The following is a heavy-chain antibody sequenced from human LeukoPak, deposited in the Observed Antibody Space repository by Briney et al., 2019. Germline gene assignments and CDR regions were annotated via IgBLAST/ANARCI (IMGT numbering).Heavy chain of an antibody. CDR3: ALAVAGPDYYFDY. CDR2: IYYSGST. Sequence: PSETLSLTCSVSGDSISSGDYYWSWVRQPPGKTLECIGYIYYSGSTYSNPSLRSRVTISVDRSKNQFSLKLSSVTAADTAVYYCALAVAGPDYYFDYWGQGTLVTVSS. CDR1: GDSISSGDYY. V-gene: IGHV4-30-4*01. D-gene: IGHD6-19*01. J-gene: IGHJ4*02.